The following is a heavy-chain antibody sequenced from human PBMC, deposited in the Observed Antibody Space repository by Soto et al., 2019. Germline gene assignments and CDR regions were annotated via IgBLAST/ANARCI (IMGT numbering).Heavy chain of an antibody. V-gene: IGHV1-2*02. CDR2: INPNNGDT. CDR3: ARHSGYDYVFDY. J-gene: IGHJ4*02. D-gene: IGHD5-12*01. CDR1: GYTFTGYY. Sequence: QVQLVQSGAEVKKPGASVKVSCKASGYTFTGYYIHWVRQAPGQGLEWRGWINPNNGDTNYARKLQGRVTMTRDTSTSTAYMEMSSLTFDDTAVYYCARHSGYDYVFDYWGQGTLVTVSS.